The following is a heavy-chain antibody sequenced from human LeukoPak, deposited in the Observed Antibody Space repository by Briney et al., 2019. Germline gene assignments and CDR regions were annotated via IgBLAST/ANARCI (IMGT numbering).Heavy chain of an antibody. CDR3: ARASIFGVVFYYMDV. CDR1: GYTFTSYG. D-gene: IGHD3-3*01. V-gene: IGHV1-18*01. J-gene: IGHJ6*03. Sequence: ASVKVSCKASGYTFTSYGISWVRQAPGQGLEWMGWISAYNGNTNYAQKLQGRVTMTTDTSTSTAYMELRSLRSDDTAVYYCARASIFGVVFYYMDVWGKGTSVTVSS. CDR2: ISAYNGNT.